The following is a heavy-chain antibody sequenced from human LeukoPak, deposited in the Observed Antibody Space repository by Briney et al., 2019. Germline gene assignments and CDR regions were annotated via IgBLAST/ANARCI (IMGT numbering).Heavy chain of an antibody. V-gene: IGHV1-69*01. CDR2: IIPIFGTA. CDR1: GGTFTSYA. Sequence: ASVKVSCKASGGTFTSYAISWVRQAPGQGLEWMGGIIPIFGTANYAQKFQGRVTITADESTSTAYMELSSLRSEDTAVYYCASEGGDIVATILSYGMDVWGQGITVTVSS. CDR3: ASEGGDIVATILSYGMDV. J-gene: IGHJ6*02. D-gene: IGHD5-12*01.